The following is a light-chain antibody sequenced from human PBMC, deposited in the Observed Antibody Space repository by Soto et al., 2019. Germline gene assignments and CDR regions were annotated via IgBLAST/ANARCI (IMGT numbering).Light chain of an antibody. CDR3: SSYTSSSTPYV. CDR1: SSDVGAYNY. CDR2: DVS. V-gene: IGLV2-14*01. J-gene: IGLJ1*01. Sequence: QSALTQPASVSGSPGQSITISCTGTSSDVGAYNYVPWYQQQPGKVPKLMIYDVSNRPSGVSNRFSGSKSGNTASLTISGLQAEDEADYYCSSYTSSSTPYVFGTGTKVTVL.